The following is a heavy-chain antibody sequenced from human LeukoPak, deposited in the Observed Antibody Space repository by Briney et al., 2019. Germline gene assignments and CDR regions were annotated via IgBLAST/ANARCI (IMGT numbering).Heavy chain of an antibody. D-gene: IGHD6-19*01. V-gene: IGHV3-23*01. CDR2: ISGSDGST. CDR1: RFTFSSYG. Sequence: GGSLRLSCAASRFTFSSYGMHWVRQAPGKGLEWVSGISGSDGSTNYADSVKGRFIISRDNSKNTLYVQMNSLRAEDTAVYYCARGAVYYMDIWGKGTTVTISS. J-gene: IGHJ6*03. CDR3: ARGAVYYMDI.